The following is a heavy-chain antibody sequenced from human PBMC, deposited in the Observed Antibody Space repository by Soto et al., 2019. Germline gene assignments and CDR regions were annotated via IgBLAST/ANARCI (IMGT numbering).Heavy chain of an antibody. J-gene: IGHJ4*02. Sequence: GGSLRLSCAASGFTFSSYWMSWVRQAPGKGLEWVANIKQDGSEKYYVDSVKGRFTISRDNAKNSLYLQMNSLRAEDTAVYYCARLDSSSWYFYSWDYWGQGTLVTVSS. CDR3: ARLDSSSWYFYSWDY. CDR1: GFTFSSYW. CDR2: IKQDGSEK. D-gene: IGHD6-13*01. V-gene: IGHV3-7*05.